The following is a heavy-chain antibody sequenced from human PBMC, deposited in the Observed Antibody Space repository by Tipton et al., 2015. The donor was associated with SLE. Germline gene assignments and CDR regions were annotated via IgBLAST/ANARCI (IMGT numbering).Heavy chain of an antibody. V-gene: IGHV4-4*07. D-gene: IGHD6-13*01. J-gene: IGHJ4*02. CDR1: GGPISSYY. CDR2: IYTTGST. CDR3: ARGSSWAFDY. Sequence: TLSLTCTVSGGPISSYYWSWIRQPAGKGLEWIGSIYTTGSTNYNPSLKSRVTMSVDTSKNQFSLKLSSVTAADTAVYYCARGSSWAFDYWGQGTLVTVSS.